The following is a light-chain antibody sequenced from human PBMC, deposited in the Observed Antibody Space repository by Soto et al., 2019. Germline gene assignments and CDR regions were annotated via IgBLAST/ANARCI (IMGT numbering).Light chain of an antibody. CDR3: GSWDSSLSAYV. Sequence: QSVLTHPPSVSAGPGQKVTISCSGSSSNIGGNSVSWYQQLPGTAPKLLIYDDNKRPSGIPDRFSGSKSGTSATLGITGFQTGDEADYYCGSWDSSLSAYVFGTGTKVTVL. CDR2: DDN. V-gene: IGLV1-51*01. CDR1: SSNIGGNS. J-gene: IGLJ1*01.